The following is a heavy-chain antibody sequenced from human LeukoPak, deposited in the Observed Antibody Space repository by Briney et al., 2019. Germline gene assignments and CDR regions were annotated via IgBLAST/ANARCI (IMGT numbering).Heavy chain of an antibody. V-gene: IGHV4-30-4*08. J-gene: IGHJ5*02. Sequence: SETLSLTCTVSGGSISSGDYYLSWIRQPPGKGLEWIGYIYYSGSTYYNPSLKSRVTISVDTSKNQFSLKLSSVTAADTAVYYCARDSRYYDFSWGQGTLVTVSS. CDR3: ARDSRYYDFS. CDR1: GGSISSGDYY. D-gene: IGHD3-3*01. CDR2: IYYSGST.